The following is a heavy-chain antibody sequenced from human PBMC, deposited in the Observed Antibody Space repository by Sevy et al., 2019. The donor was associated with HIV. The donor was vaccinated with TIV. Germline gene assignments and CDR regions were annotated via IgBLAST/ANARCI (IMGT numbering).Heavy chain of an antibody. J-gene: IGHJ1*01. CDR3: ARAGYSSSWYPKYFQH. D-gene: IGHD6-13*01. V-gene: IGHV4-34*01. CDR2: INHSGST. CDR1: GGSFSGYY. Sequence: SETLSLTCAVYGGSFSGYYWSWIRQPPVKGLEWIGEINHSGSTNYNPSLKSRVTISVDTSKNQFSLKLSSVTAADTAVYYCARAGYSSSWYPKYFQHWGQGTLVTVSS.